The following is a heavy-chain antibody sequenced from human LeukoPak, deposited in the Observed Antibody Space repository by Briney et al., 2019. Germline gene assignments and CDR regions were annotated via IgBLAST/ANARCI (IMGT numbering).Heavy chain of an antibody. D-gene: IGHD3-10*01. V-gene: IGHV3-72*01. J-gene: IGHJ4*02. Sequence: GGSLRLSCAASGFTFSDHYMDWVRQAPGKGLEWVGRTRKKTNSYTTEYAASVKGRFTISRDDSKNSLYLQMNSLRAEDTAVYYCAKADYASGTYGAFDYWGQGTLVTVSS. CDR3: AKADYASGTYGAFDY. CDR2: TRKKTNSYTT. CDR1: GFTFSDHY.